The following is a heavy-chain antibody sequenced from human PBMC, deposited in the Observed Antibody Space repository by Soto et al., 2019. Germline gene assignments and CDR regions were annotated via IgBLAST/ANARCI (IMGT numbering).Heavy chain of an antibody. CDR3: ASSSDYYYGMDV. V-gene: IGHV3-53*02. CDR2: TYADGTT. D-gene: IGHD3-10*01. Sequence: EVQLVETGGGLIQPGGSLRLSCAASGFSASATYMSWVRQAPGKGLEWVSVTYADGTTSYADSVKGRFTVSRDNSKNTLCLQMNSLRAEDTAVYYCASSSDYYYGMDVWGQGTTVTVSS. CDR1: GFSASATY. J-gene: IGHJ6*02.